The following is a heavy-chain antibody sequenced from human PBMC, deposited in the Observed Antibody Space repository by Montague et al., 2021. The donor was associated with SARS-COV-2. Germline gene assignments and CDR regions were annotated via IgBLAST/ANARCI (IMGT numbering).Heavy chain of an antibody. Sequence: SETLSLTCTVSGGSISSSCYYWGWLRQPPGKGLEWIGSIYYSGSTYYXPSLKSRVTISVCTSKNQFSLKLSSVTAADTAVYYCASDGVTVTTFLGVGYVRGGLNGFDPWGQGTLVTVSS. CDR2: IYYSGST. D-gene: IGHD4-17*01. J-gene: IGHJ5*02. CDR3: ASDGVTVTTFLGVGYVRGGLNGFDP. CDR1: GGSISSSCYY. V-gene: IGHV4-39*07.